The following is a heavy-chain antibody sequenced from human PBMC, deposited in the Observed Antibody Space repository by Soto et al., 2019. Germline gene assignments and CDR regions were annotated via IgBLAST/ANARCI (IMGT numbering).Heavy chain of an antibody. CDR2: KYYRSKWYN. CDR1: GDIVSSNSAA. V-gene: IGHV6-1*01. J-gene: IGHJ4*02. CDR3: ARCYDSSGYPYYFDY. D-gene: IGHD3-22*01. Sequence: SQTLSLTCAISGDIVSSNSAAWNWIRQSPSRGLEWLGRKYYRSKWYNDYAVSVKSRITINPDTSKNQFSLQLNSVTPEDTAVYYCARCYDSSGYPYYFDYWGQGTLVTVSS.